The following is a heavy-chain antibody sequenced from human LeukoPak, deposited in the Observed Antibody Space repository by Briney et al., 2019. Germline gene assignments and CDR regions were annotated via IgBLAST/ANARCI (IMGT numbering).Heavy chain of an antibody. D-gene: IGHD3-22*01. CDR1: GGSISSYY. CDR3: ARSNYYDSSGYLYYYFYYMDV. J-gene: IGHJ6*03. CDR2: IYYSGIT. V-gene: IGHV4-59*01. Sequence: SETLSLTCTVSGGSISSYYWSWIRQPPGKGLEWLGYIYYSGITNYNPSLKSRVTISVAPSKNPFPLKLSSVTAADTAVYYCARSNYYDSSGYLYYYFYYMDVWGKGTTVTVSS.